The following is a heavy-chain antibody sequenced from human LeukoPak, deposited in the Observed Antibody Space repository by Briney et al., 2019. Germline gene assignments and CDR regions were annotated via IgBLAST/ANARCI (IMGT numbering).Heavy chain of an antibody. CDR1: GGSISSYY. Sequence: SETLSLTCTVSGGSISSYYWSWIRQPPGKGLEWIGEINHSGSTNYNPSLKSRVTISVDTSKNQFSLKLSSVTAADTAVHYCARASPHQLLYGWFDPWGQGTLVTVSS. D-gene: IGHD2-2*02. V-gene: IGHV4-34*01. J-gene: IGHJ5*02. CDR2: INHSGST. CDR3: ARASPHQLLYGWFDP.